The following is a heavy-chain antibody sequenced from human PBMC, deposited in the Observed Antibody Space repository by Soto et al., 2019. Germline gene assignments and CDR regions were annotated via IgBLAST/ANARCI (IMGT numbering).Heavy chain of an antibody. V-gene: IGHV1-69*12. CDR3: ARGGDGYNNRPFDY. CDR2: IIPIFGTA. CDR1: GGTFSSYA. J-gene: IGHJ4*02. Sequence: QVQLVQSGAEVKKPGSSVKVSCKASGGTFSSYAISWVRQAPGQGLEWMGGIIPIFGTANYAQKFQGRVTITADESTSTAYMGLSSLRSEDTAVYYCARGGDGYNNRPFDYWGQGTLVTVSS. D-gene: IGHD5-12*01.